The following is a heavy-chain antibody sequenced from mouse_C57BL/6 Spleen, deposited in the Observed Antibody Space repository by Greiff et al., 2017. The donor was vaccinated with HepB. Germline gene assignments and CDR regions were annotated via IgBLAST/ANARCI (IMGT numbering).Heavy chain of an antibody. CDR2: IRNKANNTAT. V-gene: IGHV6-6*01. D-gene: IGHD2-2*01. J-gene: IGHJ2*01. Sequence: EVQLVESGGGLVQPGGSMKLSCAASGFTFSDAWMDWVRQSPEKGLEWVAEIRNKANNTATYYAESVKGRFTISRDDSKSSVYLQMNSLRAEDTGIYYCTGGYGYGDYWGQGTTLTVSS. CDR1: GFTFSDAW. CDR3: TGGYGYGDY.